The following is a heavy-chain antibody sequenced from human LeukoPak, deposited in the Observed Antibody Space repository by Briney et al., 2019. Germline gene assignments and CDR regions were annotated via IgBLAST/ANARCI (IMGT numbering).Heavy chain of an antibody. CDR2: ISSSSSYI. CDR1: GFTFSSYS. V-gene: IGHV3-21*01. CDR3: ARDEIFGVVRATYFDY. Sequence: GGSLRLSCAASGFTFSSYSMNWVRQAPGKGLEWVSSISSSSSYIYYADSVKGRFTISRDNAKNSLYLQMNSLRAEDTAVYYCARDEIFGVVRATYFDYWGQGTLVTVSS. D-gene: IGHD3-3*01. J-gene: IGHJ4*02.